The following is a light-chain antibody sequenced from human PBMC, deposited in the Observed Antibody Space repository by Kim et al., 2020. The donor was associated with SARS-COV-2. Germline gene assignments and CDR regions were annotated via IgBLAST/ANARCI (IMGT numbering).Light chain of an antibody. Sequence: ASAGNRVTITCRTSQSIDYRLAWYQHKPGTAPKLLIYMASRLEGGVPLRFSGSGSGTYFTLTINSLQPDDVATYYRQRYDTFAKTFGQGTKVDIK. CDR1: QSIDYR. CDR2: MAS. CDR3: QRYDTFAKT. J-gene: IGKJ1*01. V-gene: IGKV1-5*03.